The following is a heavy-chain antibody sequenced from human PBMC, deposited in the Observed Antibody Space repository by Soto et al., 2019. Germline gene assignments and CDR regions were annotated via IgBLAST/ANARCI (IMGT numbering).Heavy chain of an antibody. V-gene: IGHV1-2*04. CDR3: ARDIMLYYGSGSYRWFDP. D-gene: IGHD3-10*01. CDR1: GYTFTGYY. J-gene: IGHJ5*02. Sequence: ASVKVSCKASGYTFTGYYMHWVRQAPGQGLEWMGWINPNSGGTNYAQKFQGWVTMTRDTSISTAYMELSRLRSDDTAVYYCARDIMLYYGSGSYRWFDPWGQGTLVTVSS. CDR2: INPNSGGT.